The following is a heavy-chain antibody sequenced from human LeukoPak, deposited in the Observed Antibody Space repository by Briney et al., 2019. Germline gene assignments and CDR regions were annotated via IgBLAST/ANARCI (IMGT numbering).Heavy chain of an antibody. CDR2: IYSGGST. CDR3: AKYYPMVRGVRRYFDY. D-gene: IGHD3-10*01. CDR1: GFTVSSNY. J-gene: IGHJ4*02. V-gene: IGHV3-53*01. Sequence: PGGSLRLSCAASGFTVSSNYMSWVRQAPGKGLEWVSVIYSGGSTYYADSVKGRFTISRDNSKNTLYLQMNSLRAEDTAVYYCAKYYPMVRGVRRYFDYWGQGTLVTVSS.